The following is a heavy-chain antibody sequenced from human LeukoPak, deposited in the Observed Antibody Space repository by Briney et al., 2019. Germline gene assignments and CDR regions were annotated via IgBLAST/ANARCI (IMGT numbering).Heavy chain of an antibody. V-gene: IGHV3-21*01. Sequence: PGGSLRLSCAASGFSFSSYNMNWVRQTPGKGLEWVSSITSSSTYTFYADSVKGRFTISRDNAKNTLYLQMNSLRAEDTAVYYCARGGGYSYGSFDCWGQGTLVTVSS. CDR3: ARGGGYSYGSFDC. CDR2: ITSSSTYT. D-gene: IGHD5-18*01. J-gene: IGHJ4*02. CDR1: GFSFSSYN.